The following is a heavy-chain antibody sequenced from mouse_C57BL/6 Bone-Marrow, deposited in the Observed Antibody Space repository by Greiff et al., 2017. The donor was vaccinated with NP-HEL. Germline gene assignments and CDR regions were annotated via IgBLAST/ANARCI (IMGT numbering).Heavy chain of an antibody. CDR3: ARQGTTVVARWYFDV. V-gene: IGHV5-6*01. J-gene: IGHJ1*03. CDR2: ISSGGSYT. D-gene: IGHD1-1*01. CDR1: GFTFSSYG. Sequence: EVQLQESGGDLVKPGGSLKLSCAASGFTFSSYGMSWVRQTPDKRLEWVATISSGGSYTYYPDSVKGRFTISRDNAKNTLYLQMSSLKSEDTAMYYCARQGTTVVARWYFDVWGTGTTVTVSS.